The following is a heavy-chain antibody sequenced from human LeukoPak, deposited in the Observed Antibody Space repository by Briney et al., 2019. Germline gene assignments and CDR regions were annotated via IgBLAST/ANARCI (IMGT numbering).Heavy chain of an antibody. CDR2: ISSNGGST. J-gene: IGHJ6*02. CDR3: ARADDKLWFGELFPGYYGMDV. CDR1: GFTLSSYA. D-gene: IGHD3-10*01. V-gene: IGHV3-64*01. Sequence: GGSLRLSCAASGFTLSSYAMHWVRQAPGKGLEYVSAISSNGGSTYYANSVKGRFTISRDNSKNTLYLQMGSLRAEDMAVYYCARADDKLWFGELFPGYYGMDVWGQGTTVTVSS.